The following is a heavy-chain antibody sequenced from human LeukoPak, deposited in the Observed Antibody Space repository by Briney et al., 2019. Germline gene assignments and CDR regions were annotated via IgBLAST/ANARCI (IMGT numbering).Heavy chain of an antibody. CDR3: TRGNYGMDV. CDR1: GFTFSNYW. Sequence: PGGSLRLSCAASGFTFSNYWMHWVRHAPGKGLVGVSRINSDGSSTSYADSVKGRFTVSRDNAESTLYLQMNSLRVDDTAVYYCTRGNYGMDVWGQGTTVTVSS. CDR2: INSDGSST. J-gene: IGHJ6*02. V-gene: IGHV3-74*01.